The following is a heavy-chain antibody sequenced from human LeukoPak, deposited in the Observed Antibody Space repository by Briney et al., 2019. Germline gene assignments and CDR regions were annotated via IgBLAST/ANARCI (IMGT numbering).Heavy chain of an antibody. CDR1: GFTFSSYA. V-gene: IGHV3-23*01. CDR3: AASYGSGSYYNVFYYYYMDV. D-gene: IGHD3-10*01. J-gene: IGHJ6*03. CDR2: ISGSGGST. Sequence: PGGSLRLSCAASGFTFSSYAMSWVRQAPGKGLEWVSAISGSGGSTYYADSVKGRFTISRDNSKNTLYLQMNSLRAEDTAVYYCAASYGSGSYYNVFYYYYMDVWGKGTTVTISS.